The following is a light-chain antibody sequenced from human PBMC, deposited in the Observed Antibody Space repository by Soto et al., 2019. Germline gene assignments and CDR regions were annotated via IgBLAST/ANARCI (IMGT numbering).Light chain of an antibody. CDR3: SSYASSTANV. CDR2: EVS. V-gene: IGLV2-14*01. CDR1: SSDVGGYNY. Sequence: QSALTQPASVSGSPGQSITISCTGTSSDVGGYNYVSWYQLHPGKAPKLMVYEVSNRPSGVSNRFSGSKSGNTASLTISGLQDEDEAYYYCSSYASSTANVFGTGTKVTVL. J-gene: IGLJ1*01.